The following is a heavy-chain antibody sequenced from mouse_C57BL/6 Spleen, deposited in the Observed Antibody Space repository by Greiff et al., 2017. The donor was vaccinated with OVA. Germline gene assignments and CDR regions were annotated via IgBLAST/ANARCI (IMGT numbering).Heavy chain of an antibody. V-gene: IGHV1-22*01. CDR3: ARGGYDGYFDWYFDV. CDR2: INPNNGGT. Sequence: EVQLRQSGPELVKPGASVKMSCKASGYTFTDYNMHWVKQSHGKSLEWIGYINPNNGGTSYNQKFKGKATLTVNKSSSTAYMELRSLTSEDSAVYYCARGGYDGYFDWYFDVWGTGTTVTVSS. J-gene: IGHJ1*03. CDR1: GYTFTDYN. D-gene: IGHD2-3*01.